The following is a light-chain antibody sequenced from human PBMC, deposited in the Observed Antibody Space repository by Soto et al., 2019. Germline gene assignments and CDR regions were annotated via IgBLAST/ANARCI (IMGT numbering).Light chain of an antibody. CDR2: GAS. Sequence: EIVMTQSPATLSLSPGERATLSCRASQSVSSNLAWYQQKPGQAPRLLIYGASTRATGIPARFSGSGSGTEFTLTISSLQSEDFAFYYCQQYNNWPRTFGQGTKLEIK. V-gene: IGKV3-15*01. CDR3: QQYNNWPRT. J-gene: IGKJ2*01. CDR1: QSVSSN.